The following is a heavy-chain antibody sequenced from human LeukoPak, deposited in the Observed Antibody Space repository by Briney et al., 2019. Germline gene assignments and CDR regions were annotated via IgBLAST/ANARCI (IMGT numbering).Heavy chain of an antibody. V-gene: IGHV1-8*02. CDR1: GYTFTSYD. CDR2: MNPNSGNT. J-gene: IGHJ4*02. Sequence: ASVKVSCKASGYTFTSYDINWVRQATGQGLEWMGWMNPNSGNTGYAQKFQGRVTMTRNTSISTAYMELSSLRSEDTAVCYCARAGGYCGRISCPYYFDYWGQGSLVAVSS. CDR3: ARAGGYCGRISCPYYFDY. D-gene: IGHD2-15*01.